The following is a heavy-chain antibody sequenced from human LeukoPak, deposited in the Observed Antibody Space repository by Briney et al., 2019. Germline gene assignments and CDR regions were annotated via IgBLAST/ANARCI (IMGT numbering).Heavy chain of an antibody. CDR2: ISAYNGNT. V-gene: IGHV1-18*01. CDR1: GYTFTSYG. CDR3: ARTVFLEWLLYKNWFDP. D-gene: IGHD3-3*01. J-gene: IGHJ5*02. Sequence: ASVKVSCKASGYTFTSYGISWVRQAPGQGLEWMGWISAYNGNTNYAQKLQGRVTMHTDTSTSTAYMELRSLRADDTAVYYCARTVFLEWLLYKNWFDPWGQGTLVTVSS.